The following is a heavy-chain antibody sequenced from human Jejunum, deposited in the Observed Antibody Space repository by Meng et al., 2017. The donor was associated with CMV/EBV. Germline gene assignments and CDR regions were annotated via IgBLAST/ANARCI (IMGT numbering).Heavy chain of an antibody. V-gene: IGHV3-9*01. D-gene: IGHD2-8*02. CDR3: AKSTANTWSTFDS. Sequence: SGFTFDGYGMQWVRQTRGKGLEWVSGVSWSSGSIGYEDSVRGRFTISRDNAKDALYLEINSLRAEDTAIYYCAKSTANTWSTFDSWGQGTLVTVSS. J-gene: IGHJ4*02. CDR2: VSWSSGSI. CDR1: GFTFDGYG.